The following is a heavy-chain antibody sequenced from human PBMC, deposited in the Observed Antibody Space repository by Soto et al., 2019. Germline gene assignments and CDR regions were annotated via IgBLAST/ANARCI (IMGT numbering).Heavy chain of an antibody. CDR1: GCTFTSYG. V-gene: IGHV1-18*01. J-gene: IGHJ6*02. Sequence: GASVKVSCKASGCTFTSYGISWVRQAPGQGLEWMGWISAYNGNTNYAQKLQGRVTMTTDTSTSTAYMELRSLRSDDTAVYYCARVRYCSSTSCYPNYYGMDVWGQGTTVTVSS. CDR2: ISAYNGNT. D-gene: IGHD2-2*01. CDR3: ARVRYCSSTSCYPNYYGMDV.